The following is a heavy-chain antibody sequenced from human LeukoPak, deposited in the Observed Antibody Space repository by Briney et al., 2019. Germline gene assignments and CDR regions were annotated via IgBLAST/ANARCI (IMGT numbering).Heavy chain of an antibody. V-gene: IGHV3-21*01. Sequence: TGGSLRLSCVAPGVTFSSYSMNWVRQAPGKGLQWFSSISSSGTFINYADSVKGRFTISRDNAKNSLYLQMNSLRAEDTAVYYCARGGGYGDYHSNFDYWGQGTLVTVSS. J-gene: IGHJ4*02. CDR2: ISSSGTFI. CDR1: GVTFSSYS. CDR3: ARGGGYGDYHSNFDY. D-gene: IGHD4-17*01.